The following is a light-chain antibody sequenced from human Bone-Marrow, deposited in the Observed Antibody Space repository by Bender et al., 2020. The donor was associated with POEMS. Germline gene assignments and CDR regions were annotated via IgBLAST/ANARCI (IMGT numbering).Light chain of an antibody. CDR3: CSYTTSNTWL. CDR2: DVT. J-gene: IGLJ2*01. CDR1: SSDIGAYYL. Sequence: QSALTQPASVSGSPGQSITISCTGTSSDIGAYYLVSWYQQHPGKAPKLLTYDVTDRPSGVSHRFSGSKSGNTASLTISGLQSEDEADYYCCSYTTSNTWLFGGGTKVTVL. V-gene: IGLV2-14*03.